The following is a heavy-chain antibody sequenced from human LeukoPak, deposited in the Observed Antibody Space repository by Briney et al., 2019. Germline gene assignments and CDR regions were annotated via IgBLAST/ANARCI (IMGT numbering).Heavy chain of an antibody. CDR2: INPNSGGT. CDR1: GYTFTGYY. CDR3: ATEYGDYSDGMDV. V-gene: IGHV1-2*02. Sequence: ASVKVSCKTSGYTFTGYYMHWVRQAPGQGLEWMGWINPNSGGTNYAQKFQGRVTMTRDTSISTAYMELSRLRSDDTAVYYCATEYGDYSDGMDVWGQGTTVTVSS. J-gene: IGHJ6*02. D-gene: IGHD4-17*01.